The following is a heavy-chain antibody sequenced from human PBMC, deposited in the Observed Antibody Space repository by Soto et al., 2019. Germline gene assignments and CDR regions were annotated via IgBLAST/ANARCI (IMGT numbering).Heavy chain of an antibody. CDR3: AIDKKGYPGSGGGGN. J-gene: IGHJ4*02. Sequence: GSAGKVCSEASFGTFSKYTSNWGRPSPGQGLEWMGRINPILGIANYAQKFQGRVTITADKSTSTAYMELSSLRSEDTAVYYCAIDKKGYPGSGGGGNWGQGTLVTVSS. D-gene: IGHD3-16*01. CDR1: FGTFSKYT. CDR2: INPILGIA. V-gene: IGHV1-69*04.